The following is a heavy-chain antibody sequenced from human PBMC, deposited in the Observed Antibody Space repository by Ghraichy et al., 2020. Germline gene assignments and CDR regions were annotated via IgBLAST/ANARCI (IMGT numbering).Heavy chain of an antibody. CDR2: IYYSGST. CDR3: ARHGDIVVVPAAPMAVQTDYYYYGMDV. V-gene: IGHV4-59*08. CDR1: GGSISSYY. J-gene: IGHJ6*02. D-gene: IGHD2-2*01. Sequence: SETLSLTCTVSGGSISSYYWSWIRQPPGKGLEWIGYIYYSGSTNYNPSLKSRVTISVDTSKNQFSLKLSSVTAADTAVYYCARHGDIVVVPAAPMAVQTDYYYYGMDVWGQGTTVTVSS.